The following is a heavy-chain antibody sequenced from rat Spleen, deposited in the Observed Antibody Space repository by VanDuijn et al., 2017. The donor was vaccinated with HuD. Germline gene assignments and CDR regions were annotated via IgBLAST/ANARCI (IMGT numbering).Heavy chain of an antibody. CDR2: ITNTGGTT. V-gene: IGHV5-31*01. Sequence: EVQLVESGGGLVQPGRSLKLSCAASGFTFSRYWMYWVRQAPGKGLEWVASITNTGGTTYYRDSVKGRFTISRDNAKSTLYLQMNSLRSEDTATYYCAVSGYGYWGQGVLVTVSS. CDR1: GFTFSRYW. J-gene: IGHJ2*01. D-gene: IGHD4-3*01. CDR3: AVSGYGY.